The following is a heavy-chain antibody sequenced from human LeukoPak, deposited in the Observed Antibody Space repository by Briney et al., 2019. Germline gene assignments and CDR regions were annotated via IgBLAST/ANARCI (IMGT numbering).Heavy chain of an antibody. Sequence: SETLSLTCTVSGGSISSYYWSWIRQPPGKGLEWIGHIYYSGSTNYNPSLKSRVTISVDTSKNQFSLKLSSVTAADTAVYYCARRAYDSSGYYWFDPWGQGTLVTVSS. V-gene: IGHV4-59*08. CDR1: GGSISSYY. J-gene: IGHJ5*02. CDR3: ARRAYDSSGYYWFDP. CDR2: IYYSGST. D-gene: IGHD3-22*01.